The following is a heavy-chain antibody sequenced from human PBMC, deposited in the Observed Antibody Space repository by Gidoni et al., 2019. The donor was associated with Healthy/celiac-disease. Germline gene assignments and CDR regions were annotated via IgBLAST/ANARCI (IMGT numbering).Heavy chain of an antibody. Sequence: EVQLVESGGGLVEPGWSLRLSCAASGFTFSSYWMHWVRQAPGKGLVWVSRINSDGSSTSYADSVKGRFTISRDNAKNTLYLQMNSLRAEDTAVYYCAREGIAVAGFYWFDPWGQGTLVTVSS. V-gene: IGHV3-74*01. D-gene: IGHD6-19*01. CDR3: AREGIAVAGFYWFDP. J-gene: IGHJ5*02. CDR2: INSDGSST. CDR1: GFTFSSYW.